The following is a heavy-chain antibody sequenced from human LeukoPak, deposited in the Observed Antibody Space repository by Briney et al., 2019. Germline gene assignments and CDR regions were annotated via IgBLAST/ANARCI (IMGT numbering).Heavy chain of an antibody. CDR1: RFTFSSYA. D-gene: IGHD3-3*01. CDR3: ARLSGPEPFDI. CDR2: ISYDGSNK. Sequence: GRSLRLSCAASRFTFSSYAMHWVRQAPGKGLEWVAVISYDGSNKYYADSVKGRFTISRDNSKNTLYLQMNSLRAEDTAVYYCARLSGPEPFDIWGQGTMVTVSS. V-gene: IGHV3-30-3*01. J-gene: IGHJ3*02.